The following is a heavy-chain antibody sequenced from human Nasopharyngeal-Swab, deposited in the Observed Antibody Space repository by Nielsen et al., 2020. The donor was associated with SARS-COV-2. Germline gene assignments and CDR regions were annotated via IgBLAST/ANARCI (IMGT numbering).Heavy chain of an antibody. Sequence: WIRQRPGRGLEWVANIKKDGSEKYYEDSVKGRFTISRDNAKNSLYLQMNSLRAEDTAVYYCARDLGITMVRGVSRDNWFDPWGQGTLVTVSS. CDR3: ARDLGITMVRGVSRDNWFDP. D-gene: IGHD3-10*01. CDR2: IKKDGSEK. V-gene: IGHV3-7*01. J-gene: IGHJ5*02.